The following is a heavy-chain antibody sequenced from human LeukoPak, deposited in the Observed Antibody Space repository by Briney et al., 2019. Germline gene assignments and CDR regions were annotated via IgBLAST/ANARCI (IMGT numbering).Heavy chain of an antibody. V-gene: IGHV1-46*01. CDR1: GGTFSSYA. CDR2: IYPRDGST. CDR3: ARDQEGFDY. Sequence: ASVKVSCKASGGTFSSYAISWVRQAPGQGLEWMGMIYPRDGSTSYAQKFQGRITVTRDTSTSTVHMELSGLRSEDTAVYYCARDQEGFDYWGQGTLVTVSS. J-gene: IGHJ4*02.